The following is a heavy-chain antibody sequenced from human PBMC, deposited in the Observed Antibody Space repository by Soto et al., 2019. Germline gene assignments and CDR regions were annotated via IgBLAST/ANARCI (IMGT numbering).Heavy chain of an antibody. CDR1: GYTFTSYA. D-gene: IGHD3-3*01. CDR2: INAGNGNT. Sequence: ASVKVSCKASGYTFTSYAMHWVRQAPGQRLEWMGWINAGNGNTKYSQKFQGRVTITRDTSASTAYMELSSLRSEDTAVYYCARQCIWSGYYNDAFDIWGQGTMVTVSS. J-gene: IGHJ3*02. CDR3: ARQCIWSGYYNDAFDI. V-gene: IGHV1-3*01.